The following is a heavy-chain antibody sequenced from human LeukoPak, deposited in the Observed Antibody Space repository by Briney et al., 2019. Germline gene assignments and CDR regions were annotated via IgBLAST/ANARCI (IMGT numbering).Heavy chain of an antibody. V-gene: IGHV4-30-2*01. CDR1: GGSISSGGYS. CDR2: TYHSGST. CDR3: ARAVGATRASWFDP. J-gene: IGHJ5*02. D-gene: IGHD1-26*01. Sequence: PSETLSLTCAVSGGSISSGGYSWSWIRQPPGKGLEWIGYTYHSGSTYYNPSLKSRVTISVDRSKNQFSLKLSSVTAADTAVYYCARAVGATRASWFDPWGQGTLVTVSS.